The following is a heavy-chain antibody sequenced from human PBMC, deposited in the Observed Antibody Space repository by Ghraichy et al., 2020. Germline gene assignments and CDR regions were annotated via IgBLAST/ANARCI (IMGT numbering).Heavy chain of an antibody. CDR3: ARDEGDFWSGFNWLDP. D-gene: IGHD3-3*01. V-gene: IGHV3-48*02. J-gene: IGHJ5*02. CDR2: ISGSGGPI. CDR1: GFTFSSYN. Sequence: GGSLRLSCTASGFTFSSYNMNWVRQAPGKGLEWVSYISGSGGPIYYADSVKGRFTISRDNAKNTLYLQMNSLRDEDTAVYYCARDEGDFWSGFNWLDPWGQGTLVTVSS.